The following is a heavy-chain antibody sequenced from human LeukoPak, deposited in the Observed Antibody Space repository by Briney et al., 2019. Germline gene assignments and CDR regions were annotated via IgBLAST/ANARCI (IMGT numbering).Heavy chain of an antibody. CDR2: ISSSSSYI. Sequence: GGSLRLSCAASGFTFSSYEMNWVRQAPGKGPEWVSSISSSSSYIYYADSVKGRFTISRDNAKNSLYLQMNSLRAEDTAVYYCARVERLVLPQLRYFDWPILGNYMDVWGKGTTVTISS. J-gene: IGHJ6*03. D-gene: IGHD3-9*01. CDR1: GFTFSSYE. CDR3: ARVERLVLPQLRYFDWPILGNYMDV. V-gene: IGHV3-21*01.